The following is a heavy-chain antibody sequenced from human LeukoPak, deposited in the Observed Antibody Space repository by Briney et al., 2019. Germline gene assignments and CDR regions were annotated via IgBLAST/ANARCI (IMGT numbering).Heavy chain of an antibody. CDR3: ANEVRPNDY. CDR1: GFTFSSYW. J-gene: IGHJ4*02. V-gene: IGHV3-30*18. D-gene: IGHD1-1*01. CDR2: MSYDGSHK. Sequence: GGSLRLSCAASGFTFSSYWMHWVRQAPGKGLEWVAVMSYDGSHKFHADSVKGRFTISRDNSKNTLYLEMNSLRAEDTALYYCANEVRPNDYWGQGTLVTVSS.